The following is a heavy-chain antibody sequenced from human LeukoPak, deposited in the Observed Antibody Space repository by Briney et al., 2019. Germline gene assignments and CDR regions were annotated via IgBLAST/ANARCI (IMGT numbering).Heavy chain of an antibody. J-gene: IGHJ4*02. CDR3: VKFVGAKGY. D-gene: IGHD1-26*01. CDR1: GFTFSSYA. CDR2: ITNSGGGT. V-gene: IGHV3-23*01. Sequence: GGSLRLSCEASGFTFSSYAMTWVRQAPGKGLEWVSAITNSGGGTYYADSVKGRFTISRDNSKNTLYLQMNSLKAEDTAVYYCVKFVGAKGYWGQGTLVTVSS.